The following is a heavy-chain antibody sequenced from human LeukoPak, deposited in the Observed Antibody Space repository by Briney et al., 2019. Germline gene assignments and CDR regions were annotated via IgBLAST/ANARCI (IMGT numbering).Heavy chain of an antibody. J-gene: IGHJ6*02. CDR3: AKDAARTTGTTALYYYGMDV. D-gene: IGHD1-1*01. V-gene: IGHV3-23*01. CDR1: GFTFSSYA. Sequence: PGGSLRHSCAASGFTFSSYAMSWVRQAPGKGLEWVSAISGSGGSTYYADSVKGRFTISRDNSKNTLYLQMNSLRVEDTAVYYCAKDAARTTGTTALYYYGMDVWGQGTTVTVSS. CDR2: ISGSGGST.